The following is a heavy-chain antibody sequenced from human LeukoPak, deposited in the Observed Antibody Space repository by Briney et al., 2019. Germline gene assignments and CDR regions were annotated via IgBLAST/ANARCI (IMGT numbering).Heavy chain of an antibody. J-gene: IGHJ3*01. Sequence: AGGSLRLSCAVSGFTFRDAAMTWVRQAPGKGLEGVSLISSSGNNAYYADSVKGRFTISRANSKNTLSLQMNSLRVEDTAIYYCAKDIQLSTWGLGTMVTVSS. CDR1: GFTFRDAA. CDR2: ISSSGNNA. CDR3: AKDIQLST. D-gene: IGHD5-24*01. V-gene: IGHV3-23*01.